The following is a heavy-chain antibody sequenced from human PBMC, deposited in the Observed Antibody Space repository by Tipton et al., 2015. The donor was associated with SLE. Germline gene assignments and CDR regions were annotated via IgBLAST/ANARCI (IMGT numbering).Heavy chain of an antibody. Sequence: TLSLTCTVSGGSLSSLSHYWGWIRQPPGKGLEWLGTVSYNGSPYSNPSLNSRIAISMDTSKNLFSLKLSSVTAADTAVYYCALLRKGSSLLVWGPEALVTVSS. CDR3: ALLRKGSSLLV. V-gene: IGHV4-39*07. CDR1: GGSLSSLSHY. J-gene: IGHJ4*02. CDR2: VSYNGSP.